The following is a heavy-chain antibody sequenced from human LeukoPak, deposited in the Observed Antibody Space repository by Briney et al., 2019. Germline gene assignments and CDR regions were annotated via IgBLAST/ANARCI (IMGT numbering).Heavy chain of an antibody. CDR1: GFTFSGSA. V-gene: IGHV3-30*04. D-gene: IGHD2-21*02. J-gene: IGHJ6*03. Sequence: GGSLRLSCAASGFTFSGSAMHWVRQAPGKGLEWVAVISYDGSNKYYADSVKGRFTISRDNSKNTLYLQMNSLRAEDTAVYYCARAGNCGGDCWYYYYYMDVWGKGTTVTVSS. CDR2: ISYDGSNK. CDR3: ARAGNCGGDCWYYYYYMDV.